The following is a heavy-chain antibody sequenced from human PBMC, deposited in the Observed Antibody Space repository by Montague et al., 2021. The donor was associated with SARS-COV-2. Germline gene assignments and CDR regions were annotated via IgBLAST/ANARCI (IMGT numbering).Heavy chain of an antibody. CDR3: ARGYWSGSGCYDYYGMDV. J-gene: IGHJ6*02. Sequence: SETLSLTCAVYGGSFSGYYWSWIRQPPGRGLEWIGETNDSGRTNYNPSLTGRITISVSTSKNQFSLRLSSVTAAETAVYYCARGYWSGSGCYDYYGMDVWGQGTTVTVSS. CDR2: TNDSGRT. V-gene: IGHV4-34*01. CDR1: GGSFSGYY. D-gene: IGHD2-15*01.